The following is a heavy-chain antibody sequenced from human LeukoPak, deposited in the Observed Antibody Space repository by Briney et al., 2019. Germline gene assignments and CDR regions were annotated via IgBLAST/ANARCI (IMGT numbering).Heavy chain of an antibody. CDR3: SRSSGWYYFDY. J-gene: IGHJ4*02. D-gene: IGHD6-19*01. Sequence: PSETLSLTCTVSGGSISSYYWSCIRQPPGKGLEWIGYIYYSGSTNYNPSLKSRVTISVDTSKNQFSLKLSSVTAADTAVYYCSRSSGWYYFDYWGQGTLVTVSS. V-gene: IGHV4-59*01. CDR1: GGSISSYY. CDR2: IYYSGST.